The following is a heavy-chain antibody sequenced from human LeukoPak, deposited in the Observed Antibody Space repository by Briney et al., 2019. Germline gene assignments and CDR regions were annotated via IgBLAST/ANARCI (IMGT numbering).Heavy chain of an antibody. Sequence: GGSLRLSCAASGFTFSSYGMHWVRQAPGKGLEWVAGISYDGSNEQYADSVKGRFTISRDNSKNTLYLQMNSLRTEDTAMYHCAKGIYSSGSTPSHYWGQGTLVTVSS. CDR3: AKGIYSSGSTPSHY. D-gene: IGHD3-22*01. CDR2: ISYDGSNE. CDR1: GFTFSSYG. V-gene: IGHV3-30*18. J-gene: IGHJ4*02.